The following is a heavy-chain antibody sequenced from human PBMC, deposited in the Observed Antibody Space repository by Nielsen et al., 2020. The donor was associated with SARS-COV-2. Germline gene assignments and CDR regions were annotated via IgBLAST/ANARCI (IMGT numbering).Heavy chain of an antibody. CDR2: IYYSGST. CDR1: GGSISSSSYF. J-gene: IGHJ3*02. D-gene: IGHD3-16*02. Sequence: GSLRLSCTVSGGSISSSSYFWGWIRQPPGKGLEWIGSIYYSGSTYYNPSLKSRVTMSADTSKNQFSLRLTSVTAADTAVYYCARQRSIITFGGILGGAFDIWGQGAMVTVSS. V-gene: IGHV4-39*01. CDR3: ARQRSIITFGGILGGAFDI.